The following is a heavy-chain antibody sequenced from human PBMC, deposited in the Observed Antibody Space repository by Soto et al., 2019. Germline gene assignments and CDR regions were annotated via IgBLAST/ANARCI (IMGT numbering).Heavy chain of an antibody. Sequence: EVQLLESGGGLAQPGGSLRLSCAASGFTFRNYAMSWARQAPGKGLEWVSVISGGADSTYYADSVKGRFTISRDNSESTLYLQMNSLRAEDTAVYFCVKGRGQWLVRSGGDYWGQGTLVTVSS. J-gene: IGHJ4*02. V-gene: IGHV3-23*01. D-gene: IGHD6-19*01. CDR1: GFTFRNYA. CDR3: VKGRGQWLVRSGGDY. CDR2: ISGGADST.